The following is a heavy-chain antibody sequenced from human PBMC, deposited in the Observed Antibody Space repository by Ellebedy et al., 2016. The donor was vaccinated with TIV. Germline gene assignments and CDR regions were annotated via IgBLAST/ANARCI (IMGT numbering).Heavy chain of an antibody. J-gene: IGHJ4*02. Sequence: MPSETLSLTCVMEGGSLNDHFWSWIRQAPGKGLEWLGEIHPGGGTNDNPSLKSRVTLSMDTSNNQFSLKLSSVTAADTAVYYCARRRSQLVTGRDFDYWGQGTLVTVSS. CDR3: ARRRSQLVTGRDFDY. V-gene: IGHV4-34*01. D-gene: IGHD6-6*01. CDR2: IHPGGGT. CDR1: GGSLNDHF.